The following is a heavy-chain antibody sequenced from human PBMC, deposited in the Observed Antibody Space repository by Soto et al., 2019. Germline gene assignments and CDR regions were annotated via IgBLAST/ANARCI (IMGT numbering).Heavy chain of an antibody. CDR2: ISNSGGTT. CDR1: GFTFSSSA. CDR3: AKGSRGAYYYGMDV. J-gene: IGHJ6*04. V-gene: IGHV3-23*04. Sequence: EGQLVESGGNLVQPGGSLRLSCAASGFTFSSSALNWVRQAPGKGLEWVSSISNSGGTTSYADSVKGRFTISRDNSKNTLYLQMNSLRAEDTAVYYCAKGSRGAYYYGMDVWGKGTTVTVSS.